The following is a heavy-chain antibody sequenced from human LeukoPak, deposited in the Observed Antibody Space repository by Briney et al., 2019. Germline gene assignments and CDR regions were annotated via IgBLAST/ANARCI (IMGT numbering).Heavy chain of an antibody. CDR1: GGSISGSSYY. CDR2: IYYSGST. Sequence: SETLSLTCTVSGGSISGSSYYWGWIRQPPGKGLEWIGSIYYSGSTYYNPSLKSRVTISVDTSKNQFSLKLSSVTAADTAVYYCARQGSYYYDSSGYLDYWGQGTLVTVSS. V-gene: IGHV4-39*01. D-gene: IGHD3-22*01. CDR3: ARQGSYYYDSSGYLDY. J-gene: IGHJ4*02.